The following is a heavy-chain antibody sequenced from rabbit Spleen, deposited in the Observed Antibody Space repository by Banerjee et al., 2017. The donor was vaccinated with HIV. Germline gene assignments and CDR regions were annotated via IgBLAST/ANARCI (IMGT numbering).Heavy chain of an antibody. V-gene: IGHV1S45*01. Sequence: QEQLEESGGDLVKPEGSLTLTCTASGFSFSSSYWICWVRQAPGKGLEWIACIYGISSGGGTYYASWAKGRFTISKTSSTTVTLQMTSLTAADTATYFCARSSSGYNFRIGLDLWGPGTLVTVS. J-gene: IGHJ3*01. CDR3: ARSSSGYNFRIGLDL. CDR2: IYGISSGGGT. D-gene: IGHD1-1*01. CDR1: GFSFSSSYW.